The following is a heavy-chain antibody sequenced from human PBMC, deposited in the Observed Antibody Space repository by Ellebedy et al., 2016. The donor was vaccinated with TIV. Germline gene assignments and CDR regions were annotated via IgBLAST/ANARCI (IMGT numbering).Heavy chain of an antibody. CDR2: ISYDGSNK. CDR1: GFTFSGYA. CDR3: ARDSRWLESYYYYGMDV. D-gene: IGHD6-19*01. V-gene: IGHV3-30-3*01. Sequence: GESLKISCAASGFTFSGYAMHWVRQAPGKGLEWVAIISYDGSNKYYADSVKGRFTISRDNSKNTLYLQMNSLRAEDTAVYYCARDSRWLESYYYYGMDVWGQGTTVTVSS. J-gene: IGHJ6*02.